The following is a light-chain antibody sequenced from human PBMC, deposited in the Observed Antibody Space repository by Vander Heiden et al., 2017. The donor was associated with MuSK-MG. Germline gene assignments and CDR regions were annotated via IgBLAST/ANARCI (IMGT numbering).Light chain of an antibody. J-gene: IGLJ2*01. V-gene: IGLV1-40*01. CDR2: CDR. CDR1: SSNIGADDD. Sequence: SVLTQPPSMSGGPGQRVTISCPGSSSNIGADDDVHWYQQLPGPAPNFLMYCDRNRPSGVPDRFSGSKSGTSASLAITGLQAEDEATYYCQAFDISLSGVVFGGGTKLTVL. CDR3: QAFDISLSGVV.